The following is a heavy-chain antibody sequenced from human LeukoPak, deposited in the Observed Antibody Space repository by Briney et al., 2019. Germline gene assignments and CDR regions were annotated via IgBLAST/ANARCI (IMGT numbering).Heavy chain of an antibody. J-gene: IGHJ4*02. CDR2: ISSSGSTI. V-gene: IGHV3-11*04. Sequence: GGSLRLFCAASGFTFSDYYMSWIRQPPGKGLEWVSYISSSGSTIYYPDSVKGRFTISRDNAKNSLYLQMNSLRAEDTAVYYCARTDRQYSGGTEDYWGQGTLVTVSS. D-gene: IGHD5-12*01. CDR3: ARTDRQYSGGTEDY. CDR1: GFTFSDYY.